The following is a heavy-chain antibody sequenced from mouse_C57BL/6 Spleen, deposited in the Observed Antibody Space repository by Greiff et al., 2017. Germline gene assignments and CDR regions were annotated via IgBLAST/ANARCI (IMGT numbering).Heavy chain of an antibody. V-gene: IGHV1-20*01. D-gene: IGHD2-14*01. CDR2: INPYNGDT. Sequence: EVQLQQPGPELVKPGASVKLSCKASGYSFTSYWMHWVMQRHGQSLEWIGRINPYNGDTYYNQKFKGKATLTVDKSSSTAHMQLSSLTSEDTAVYYWARVEYSTRYRDYWGKGTTVTVSS. J-gene: IGHJ1*03. CDR1: GYSFTSYW. CDR3: ARVEYSTRYRDY.